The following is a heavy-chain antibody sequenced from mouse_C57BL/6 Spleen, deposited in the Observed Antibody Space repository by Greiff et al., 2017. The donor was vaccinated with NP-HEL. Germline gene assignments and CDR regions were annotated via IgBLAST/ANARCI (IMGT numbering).Heavy chain of an antibody. CDR2: ISYDGSN. D-gene: IGHD2-3*01. CDR1: GYSITSGYY. V-gene: IGHV3-6*01. J-gene: IGHJ4*01. Sequence: EVKLQESGPGLVKPSQSLSLTCSVTGYSITSGYYWNWIRQFPGNKLEWMGYISYDGSNNYNPSLKNRISITRDTSKNQFFLKLNSVTTEDTATYYCAKTDGYYDAMDYWGQGTSVTVSS. CDR3: AKTDGYYDAMDY.